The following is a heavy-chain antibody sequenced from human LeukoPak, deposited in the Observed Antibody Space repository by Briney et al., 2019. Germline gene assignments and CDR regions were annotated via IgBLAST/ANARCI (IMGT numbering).Heavy chain of an antibody. Sequence: QTGGSLRLSCAASGFTFSSSWTHWVRQVPGKGLVWVSRLNSDGSSINYADSVKGRFTISRDNAENTLYLQMNSLRVEDTAVYYCARGVAGTLDYWGQGTLVTVSS. CDR1: GFTFSSSW. CDR2: LNSDGSSI. V-gene: IGHV3-74*01. J-gene: IGHJ4*02. D-gene: IGHD6-19*01. CDR3: ARGVAGTLDY.